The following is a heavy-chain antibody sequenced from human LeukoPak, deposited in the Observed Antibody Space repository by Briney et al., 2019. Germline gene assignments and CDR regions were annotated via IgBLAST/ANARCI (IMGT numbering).Heavy chain of an antibody. Sequence: GGSLRLSCAASGFTVSSNYMSWVRQAPGKGLDWVSVIYSGGNTYYADSVKGRFTISRDNSKNTLYLQMNSLRAEDTAVYYCARESSSEYYFDYWGQGTLVTVSS. CDR2: IYSGGNT. V-gene: IGHV3-53*01. D-gene: IGHD6-13*01. CDR1: GFTVSSNY. CDR3: ARESSSEYYFDY. J-gene: IGHJ4*02.